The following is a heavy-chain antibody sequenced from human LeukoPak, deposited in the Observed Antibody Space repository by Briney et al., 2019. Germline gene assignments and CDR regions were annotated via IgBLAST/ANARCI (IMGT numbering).Heavy chain of an antibody. CDR2: IYYSGSS. Sequence: RPSETLSLTCSVSGGSISSSSSYWGWIRQPPGKGLEWIGSIYYSGSSFDNPALKSRVTISVDTSKNQFSLKPSSVTAADTAVYYCARHRSGWLQSSFDYWGQGTLVTVSS. D-gene: IGHD5-24*01. V-gene: IGHV4-39*01. CDR1: GGSISSSSSY. J-gene: IGHJ4*02. CDR3: ARHRSGWLQSSFDY.